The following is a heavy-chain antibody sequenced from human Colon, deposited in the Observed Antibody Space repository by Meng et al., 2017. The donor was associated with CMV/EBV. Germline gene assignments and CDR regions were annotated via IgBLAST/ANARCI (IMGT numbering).Heavy chain of an antibody. V-gene: IGHV1-46*01. Sequence: ACKTSGYKFGYSRMHWMRQAPGHGLERMGIFGPRGDSTNYAEDFVGRFTMSADMSTNTMHMELSSLRSDDTAVYYCARDNSNWSTDFWGQGTLVTVSS. CDR3: ARDNSNWSTDF. CDR1: GYKFGYSR. CDR2: FGPRGDST. J-gene: IGHJ4*02. D-gene: IGHD4-11*01.